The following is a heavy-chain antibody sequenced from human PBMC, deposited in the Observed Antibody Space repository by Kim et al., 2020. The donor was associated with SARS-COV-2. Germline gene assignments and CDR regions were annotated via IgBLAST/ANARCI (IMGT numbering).Heavy chain of an antibody. CDR2: IYSGGSK. J-gene: IGHJ4*02. CDR1: DFTVSDNY. D-gene: IGHD2-21*01. CDR3: VSFTGRGHVITGDRGSDY. Sequence: GGSLRLSCVASDFTVSDNYMHWVRQAPGKGLEWVATIYSGGSKYYADSVKGRLTISRDPSKNTLWLQMDTLTVDDTAVYYCVSFTGRGHVITGDRGSDYWGQGTLVTVSS. V-gene: IGHV3-53*01.